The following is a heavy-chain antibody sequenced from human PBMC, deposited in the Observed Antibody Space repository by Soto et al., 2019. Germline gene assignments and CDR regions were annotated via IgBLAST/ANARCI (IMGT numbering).Heavy chain of an antibody. D-gene: IGHD3-22*01. J-gene: IGHJ3*02. V-gene: IGHV4-59*01. Sequence: SETLSRTCTVSGGCISSCYWSWIPQPPGKRVEWSGDIYYSGSTDYSPSLKSRVTISVDTSNSQFSLKLRSVTAADTPVYYCARGAPRTPYYYDSRGYYIDDFDI. CDR2: IYYSGST. CDR1: GGCISSCY. CDR3: ARGAPRTPYYYDSRGYYIDDFDI.